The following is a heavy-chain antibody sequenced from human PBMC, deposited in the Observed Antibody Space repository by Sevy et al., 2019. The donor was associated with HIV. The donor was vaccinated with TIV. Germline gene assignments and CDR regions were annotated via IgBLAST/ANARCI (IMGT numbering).Heavy chain of an antibody. Sequence: GGSLRLSCAASGFTFSSYAMIWVRQAPGKGLEWVSAISGSGGSTYYADSVKGRFTISRDNSKKTLYLQMNSLRAEDTAVYYCAKDHCSSTSCYLRHDAFDIWGQGTMVTGSS. D-gene: IGHD2-2*01. J-gene: IGHJ3*02. CDR1: GFTFSSYA. CDR2: ISGSGGST. CDR3: AKDHCSSTSCYLRHDAFDI. V-gene: IGHV3-23*01.